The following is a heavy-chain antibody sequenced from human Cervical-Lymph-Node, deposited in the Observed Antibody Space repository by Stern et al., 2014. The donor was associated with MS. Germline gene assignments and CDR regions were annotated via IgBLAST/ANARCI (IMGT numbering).Heavy chain of an antibody. J-gene: IGHJ2*01. CDR2: ISSSGNTR. Sequence: VQLVESGGGLVKPGGSLRLSCAASGFTFSDYYMSWIRQAPGKGLQWVSYISSSGNTRYSADSLKGRFTISRDNAKSSLYLQMNTLTPEDTAVYYCARNRRNDFSLFGWSFDLWGRGTLVTVSS. CDR1: GFTFSDYY. V-gene: IGHV3-11*01. CDR3: ARNRRNDFSLFGWSFDL. D-gene: IGHD4-11*01.